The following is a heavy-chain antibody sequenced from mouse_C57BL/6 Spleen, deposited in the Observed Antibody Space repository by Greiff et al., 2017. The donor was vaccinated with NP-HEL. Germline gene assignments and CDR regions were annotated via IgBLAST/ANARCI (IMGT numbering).Heavy chain of an antibody. V-gene: IGHV1-19*01. CDR2: INPYNGGT. CDR3: ARRDYYGSSFYYYAMDY. Sequence: EVQLQQSGPVLVKPGASVKMSCKASGYTFTDYYMNWVKQSHGKSLEWIGVINPYNGGTSYNQKFKGKATLTVDKSSSTAYMELNSLTSEDSAVYYSARRDYYGSSFYYYAMDYWGQGTSVTVSS. D-gene: IGHD1-1*01. J-gene: IGHJ4*01. CDR1: GYTFTDYY.